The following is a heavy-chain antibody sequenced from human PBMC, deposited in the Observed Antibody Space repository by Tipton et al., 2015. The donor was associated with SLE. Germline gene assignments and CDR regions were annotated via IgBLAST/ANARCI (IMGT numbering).Heavy chain of an antibody. V-gene: IGHV4-34*01. J-gene: IGHJ4*02. CDR3: ARKGSCSGGSCFDY. CDR2: INHSGST. Sequence: TLSLTCSVYGGSFSGYYWSWIRQPPGKGLEWIGEINHSGSTNYNPSLKSRVTISVDTSKNQFSLKLSSVTAADTAVYYCARKGSCSGGSCFDYWGQGTLVTVSS. CDR1: GGSFSGYY. D-gene: IGHD2-15*01.